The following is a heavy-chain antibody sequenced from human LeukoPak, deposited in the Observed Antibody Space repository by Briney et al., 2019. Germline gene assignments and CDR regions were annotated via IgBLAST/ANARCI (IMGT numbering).Heavy chain of an antibody. CDR1: GFTFGDYG. D-gene: IGHD5-24*01. V-gene: IGHV3-30*02. Sequence: QSGGSLRLSCAASGFTFGDYGMHWVRQAPGKGLEWVAFIRYDGNDKYYADSVRGRFTISRDNSKNTLYLQMNSLRAEDTAVYYCARGERWLQWSDAFDIWGQGTMVTVSS. J-gene: IGHJ3*02. CDR2: IRYDGNDK. CDR3: ARGERWLQWSDAFDI.